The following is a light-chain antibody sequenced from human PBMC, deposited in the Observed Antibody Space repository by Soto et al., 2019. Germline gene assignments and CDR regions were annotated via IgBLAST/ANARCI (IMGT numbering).Light chain of an antibody. Sequence: DIQMTQSPSTLSASVVDRVTLTCRASQSISSWLAWYQHKPGKAPKLLIYKASSLESGVPSRFSGIGSGTEFTLTISSLQPDDFATYYCQQYNSYAFTFGGGTKVEMK. CDR2: KAS. CDR1: QSISSW. J-gene: IGKJ4*01. V-gene: IGKV1-5*03. CDR3: QQYNSYAFT.